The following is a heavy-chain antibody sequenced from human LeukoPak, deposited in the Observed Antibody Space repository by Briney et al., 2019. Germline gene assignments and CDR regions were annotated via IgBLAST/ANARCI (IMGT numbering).Heavy chain of an antibody. J-gene: IGHJ4*02. D-gene: IGHD3-22*01. V-gene: IGHV3-23*01. CDR1: GFTFSSYA. CDR2: ISGSGGST. CDR3: ATTDDSSGYHYFDY. Sequence: QPGGSLRLSCAASGFTFSSYAMSWVRQAPGKGLEWVSAISGSGGSTYYADSVKGRFTISRDNSKNTLYLQMNSLRAEDTAVYYCATTDDSSGYHYFDYWGQGTLVTVSS.